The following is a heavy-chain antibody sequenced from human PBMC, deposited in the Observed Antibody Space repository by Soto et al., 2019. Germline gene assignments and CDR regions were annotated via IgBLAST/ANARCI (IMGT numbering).Heavy chain of an antibody. CDR3: ARVSGYYLPDY. V-gene: IGHV1-18*01. J-gene: IGHJ4*02. CDR2: ISAYNGNT. D-gene: IGHD5-12*01. CDR1: GYTFTIYG. Sequence: ASVKVSCKASGYTFTIYGVIWVRQAPGQGLEWMGWISAYNGNTKYSQKFQGRVTITRDTSASTAYMELSSLRSEDTAVYYCARVSGYYLPDYWGQGTLVTVSS.